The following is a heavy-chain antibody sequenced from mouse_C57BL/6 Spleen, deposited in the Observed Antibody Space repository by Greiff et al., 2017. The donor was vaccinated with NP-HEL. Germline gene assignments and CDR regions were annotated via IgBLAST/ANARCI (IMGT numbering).Heavy chain of an antibody. CDR3: ARSDDGYSDAMDY. J-gene: IGHJ4*01. D-gene: IGHD2-3*01. CDR2: IHPNSGST. CDR1: GYTFTSYW. V-gene: IGHV1-64*01. Sequence: QVQLQQPGAELVKPGASVKLSCKASGYTFTSYWMHWVKQRPGQGLEWIGMIHPNSGSTNYNEKFKSKATLTVDKSSSTAYMQLSSLTSEDSAVYYWARSDDGYSDAMDYWGQGTSVTVSS.